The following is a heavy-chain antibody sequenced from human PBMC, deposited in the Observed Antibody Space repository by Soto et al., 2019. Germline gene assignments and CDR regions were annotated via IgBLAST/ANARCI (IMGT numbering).Heavy chain of an antibody. CDR1: GGSISSSTYS. CDR3: ASPLPDSSGYYYGAY. Sequence: SETLSLTCTVSGGSISSSTYSWGWIRQPPGKGLEWIGSISRSGSTYYNPSLRSRVTLSVDTSKNQFSLKLSSVTAADTAVYYCASPLPDSSGYYYGAYWGQGTLVTVSS. CDR2: ISRSGST. V-gene: IGHV4-39*01. D-gene: IGHD3-22*01. J-gene: IGHJ4*02.